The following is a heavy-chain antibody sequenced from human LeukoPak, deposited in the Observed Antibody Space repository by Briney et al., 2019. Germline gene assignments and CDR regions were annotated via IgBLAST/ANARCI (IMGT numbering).Heavy chain of an antibody. J-gene: IGHJ6*04. CDR2: IKHDGSEK. CDR3: ARARGMDV. Sequence: PGASLRLSCAASGFIFSNYAMSWVRQAPGKGLEWVANIKHDGSEKYYVDSVKGRFTISRDNAMNSLYLQMNSLRAEDTAVYYCARARGMDVWGKGTTVIVSS. CDR1: GFIFSNYA. V-gene: IGHV3-7*03.